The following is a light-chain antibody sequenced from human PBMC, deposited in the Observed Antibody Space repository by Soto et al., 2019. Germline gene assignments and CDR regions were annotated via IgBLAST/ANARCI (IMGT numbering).Light chain of an antibody. CDR2: GAS. CDR3: QQYRDSLGT. CDR1: QSVISTY. V-gene: IGKV3-20*01. J-gene: IGKJ1*01. Sequence: EIVLTQSPGTLSLSPGERATLSCRASQSVISTYLAWYQHKPGQAPRLLIYGASSRATGIPERFSGSGSVTDVTLTISRLEPEDFAVYYCQQYRDSLGTFGQGTQVEIK.